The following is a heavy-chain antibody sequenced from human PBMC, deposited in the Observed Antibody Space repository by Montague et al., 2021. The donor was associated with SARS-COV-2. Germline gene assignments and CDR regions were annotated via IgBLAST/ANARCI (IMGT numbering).Heavy chain of an antibody. Sequence: SETLSLTCAVSDGSISSPNWWSWLRQPPGKGLEWIGEIYYTGNTNYNPSLKSRVTIFIDKSKNHFSLQLSSVTAADTAVYYCARGGTYHYGMDVWGQGTTVAVSS. D-gene: IGHD3-16*01. CDR3: ARGGTYHYGMDV. V-gene: IGHV4-4*02. CDR2: IYYTGNT. J-gene: IGHJ6*02. CDR1: DGSISSPNW.